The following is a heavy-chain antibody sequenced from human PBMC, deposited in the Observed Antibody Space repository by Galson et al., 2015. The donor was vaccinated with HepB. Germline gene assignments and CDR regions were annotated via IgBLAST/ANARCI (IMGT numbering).Heavy chain of an antibody. J-gene: IGHJ3*02. CDR1: GFTFSTYN. V-gene: IGHV3-21*01. Sequence: SLRLSCAASGFTFSTYNLNWVRQAPGKGLEWVSSINSRGTYIYYADSVKGRSTISRDNAKNTLYLQMSSLRAEDTAVYYCVKDRSGYYADAFDIWGQGTMVTVSS. D-gene: IGHD3-22*01. CDR2: INSRGTYI. CDR3: VKDRSGYYADAFDI.